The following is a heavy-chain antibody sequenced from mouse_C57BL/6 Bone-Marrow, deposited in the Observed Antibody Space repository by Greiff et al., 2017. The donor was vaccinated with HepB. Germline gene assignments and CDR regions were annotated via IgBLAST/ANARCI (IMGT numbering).Heavy chain of an antibody. CDR2: ISSSGST. D-gene: IGHD2-4*01. Sequence: EVKLQESGPALVKPSQTVSLTCTVTGYSITNGNHWWNWIRQVSGSKLEWIGYISSSGSTDSNPSLKSRISITRDTSKNQLFLQLNSVTTEDIATYYCARGDSTMITTDWYVDVWGTGTTVTVSS. CDR1: GYSITNGNHW. J-gene: IGHJ1*03. CDR3: ARGDSTMITTDWYVDV. V-gene: IGHV3-4*01.